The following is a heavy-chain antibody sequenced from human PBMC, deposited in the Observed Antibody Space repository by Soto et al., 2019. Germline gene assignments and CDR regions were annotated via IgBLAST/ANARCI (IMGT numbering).Heavy chain of an antibody. CDR1: GFTFSDYP. J-gene: IGHJ4*02. V-gene: IGHV3-48*02. CDR2: IRTISSAI. D-gene: IGHD2-15*01. Sequence: QLVESGGGLVQPGGSLRLSCAASGFTFSDYPMNWVRQAPGKGLEWVSSIRTISSAIYFADSVRGRFTISRANARNSLYLQMTSLRDEDTAVYYCARETPSFDSWGQGTLVTVSS. CDR3: ARETPSFDS.